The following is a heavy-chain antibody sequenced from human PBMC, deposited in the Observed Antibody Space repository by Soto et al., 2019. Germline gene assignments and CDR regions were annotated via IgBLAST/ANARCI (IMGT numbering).Heavy chain of an antibody. J-gene: IGHJ4*02. CDR3: ARGWTPICY. D-gene: IGHD3-3*01. V-gene: IGHV1-18*01. Sequence: ASVKVSCKTSGYTFTNFGLSWVRQAPGQGLEWMGWISAYNGNTNYAQTFQGRVTMTTDTSTSTAYMELRSPGSDDTAVEFCARGWTPICYWGQGTLVTVSS. CDR1: GYTFTNFG. CDR2: ISAYNGNT.